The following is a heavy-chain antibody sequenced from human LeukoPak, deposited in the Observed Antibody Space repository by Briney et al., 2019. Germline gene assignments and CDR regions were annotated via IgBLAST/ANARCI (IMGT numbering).Heavy chain of an antibody. D-gene: IGHD2-2*01. CDR3: AREPDIVVVPAAPPFDY. CDR2: IYHSGST. J-gene: IGHJ4*02. Sequence: SETLSLTCAVSGGSISSSNWWSWVRQPPGKGLEWIGEIYHSGSTNYNPSLKSRVTISVDTSKNQFSLKLSSVTAADTAVYYCAREPDIVVVPAAPPFDYWGQGTLVTVSS. CDR1: GGSISSSNW. V-gene: IGHV4-4*02.